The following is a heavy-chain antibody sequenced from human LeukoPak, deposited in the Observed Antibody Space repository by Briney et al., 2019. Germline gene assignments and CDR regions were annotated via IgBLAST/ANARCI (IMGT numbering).Heavy chain of an antibody. CDR2: SSAYNGNT. CDR1: GYTFTSYG. Sequence: ASVKISCKASGYTFTSYGISWVRHAPGQGLEWMWCSSAYNGNTNYAHTLHGRVTMITDTSTHTPYTQLRSPRSADTAAYYCAGENMVRAVMDYSYYGMDVWGQGTTVTVSS. J-gene: IGHJ6*02. D-gene: IGHD3-10*01. V-gene: IGHV1-18*01. CDR3: AGENMVRAVMDYSYYGMDV.